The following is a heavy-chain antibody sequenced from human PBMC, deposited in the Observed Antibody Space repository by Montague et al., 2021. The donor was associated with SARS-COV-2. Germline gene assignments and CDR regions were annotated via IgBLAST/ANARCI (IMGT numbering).Heavy chain of an antibody. Sequence: SETLSLTCTVSGFSIGSGDYWGWIRQPPGKGLEWIGSIYHSGTTXYNPSLQSRLTMSIDTSTNQLSLRLTSVTAADTAGFFCVREKAGGLRNVFDIWGQGTTVTVSS. CDR3: VREKAGGLRNVFDI. CDR1: GFSIGSGDY. V-gene: IGHV4-38-2*02. J-gene: IGHJ3*02. CDR2: IYHSGTT.